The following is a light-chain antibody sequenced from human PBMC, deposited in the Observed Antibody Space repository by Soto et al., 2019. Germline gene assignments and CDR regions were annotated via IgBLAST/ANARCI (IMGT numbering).Light chain of an antibody. CDR2: DAS. J-gene: IGKJ1*01. CDR1: QNIHNW. Sequence: DIQMTQTPSTLSASVGDRVTFAFRASQNIHNWLAWYQQKPGKAPNLLIYDASSLQSGVPSRFSGSGSGTEFTLTISSLQPDDFATYYCQQYNTYWTFGQGTKVDIK. V-gene: IGKV1-5*01. CDR3: QQYNTYWT.